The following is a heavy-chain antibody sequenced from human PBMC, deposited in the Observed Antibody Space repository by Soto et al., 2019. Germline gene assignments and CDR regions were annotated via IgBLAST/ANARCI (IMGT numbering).Heavy chain of an antibody. J-gene: IGHJ5*02. D-gene: IGHD3-22*01. V-gene: IGHV2-5*02. CDR3: AHTFRPYDISGYPSHEPNWFDP. Sequence: QITLKESGPTLVKPTQTLTLTCTFSGFSLSTSGVGVGWIRQPPGKALEWLALIYWDDDKRYSPSLKSRRTITKATSKTKVVLTMTNMDRVDTATSYSAHTFRPYDISGYPSHEPNWFDPWGQGTVVTVSS. CDR2: IYWDDDK. CDR1: GFSLSTSGVG.